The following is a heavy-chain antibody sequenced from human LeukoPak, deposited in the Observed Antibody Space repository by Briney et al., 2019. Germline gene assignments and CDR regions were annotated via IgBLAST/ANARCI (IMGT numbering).Heavy chain of an antibody. CDR2: VHYSGRT. V-gene: IGHV4-59*11. CDR1: GDSISNQY. D-gene: IGHD2-2*01. CDR3: NLGYCSSTSCWARYYYYGMDV. J-gene: IGHJ6*02. Sequence: SETLSLTCSVSGDSISNQYCNWIRQPPGKGLEWIGYVHYSGRTNHDPSLKSRVTTSVDTSKNQCSLRLSSVTAADTAVYYCNLGYCSSTSCWARYYYYGMDVWGQGTTVTVSS.